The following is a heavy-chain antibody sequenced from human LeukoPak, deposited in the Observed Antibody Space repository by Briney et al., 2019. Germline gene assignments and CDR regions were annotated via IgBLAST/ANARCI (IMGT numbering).Heavy chain of an antibody. CDR3: VKRSSGYNYDY. J-gene: IGHJ4*02. V-gene: IGHV3-64D*06. CDR1: GFTFSSYS. D-gene: IGHD3-22*01. CDR2: INGNGGIT. Sequence: GGSLRLPCSASGFTFSSYSMHWVRQAPGRGLEYVSAINGNGGITSYADSVKGRFTISRDNSKSTVSLQMSSLRPEDTAVYYCVKRSSGYNYDYWGQGTLVTVSS.